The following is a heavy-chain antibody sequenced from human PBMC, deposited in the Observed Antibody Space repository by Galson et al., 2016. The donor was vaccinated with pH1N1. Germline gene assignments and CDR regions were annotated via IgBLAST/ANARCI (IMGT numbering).Heavy chain of an antibody. J-gene: IGHJ5*02. D-gene: IGHD2-2*01. CDR1: GFTFSGYF. V-gene: IGHV1-2*06. CDR2: ISPSRGDT. CDR3: ARRPLRDIVIVPTKSRSGNWFDP. Sequence: SVKVSCKASGFTFSGYFIHWVRQAPGQGLEWMGRISPSRGDTDYAQKFQGRVTMTGDTSTPPHMELSRLTSNDTATIYCARRPLRDIVIVPTKSRSGNWFDPWGQGSLVIVSS.